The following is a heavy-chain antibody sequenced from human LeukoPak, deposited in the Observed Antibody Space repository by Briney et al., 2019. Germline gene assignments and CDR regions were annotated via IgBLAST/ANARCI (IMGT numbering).Heavy chain of an antibody. CDR1: GYSISSGYY. CDR2: IYRSGST. Sequence: SETLSLTCTVSGYSISSGYYWGWIRQPPGKGLEWIGSIYRSGSTYYNPSLKSRVTISVDTSKNQFSLKLSSVTAADTAVYYCARACYCSGGSCSLLYYWGQGTLVTVSS. D-gene: IGHD2-15*01. CDR3: ARACYCSGGSCSLLYY. V-gene: IGHV4-38-2*02. J-gene: IGHJ4*02.